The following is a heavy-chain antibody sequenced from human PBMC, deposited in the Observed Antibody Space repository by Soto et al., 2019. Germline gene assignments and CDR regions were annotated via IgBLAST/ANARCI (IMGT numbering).Heavy chain of an antibody. Sequence: SSGTPSLTCILSVGHISDGYYWRWIRQHPGKGLEWIGSISDSGSTSYNPSLKSRLTISVDTSKNQFSLNLRSVTAADTAVYYCARRDRSGFSYWLDTWGQGTMVTVSS. V-gene: IGHV4-31*03. J-gene: IGHJ5*02. D-gene: IGHD3-22*01. CDR1: VGHISDGYY. CDR2: ISDSGST. CDR3: ARRDRSGFSYWLDT.